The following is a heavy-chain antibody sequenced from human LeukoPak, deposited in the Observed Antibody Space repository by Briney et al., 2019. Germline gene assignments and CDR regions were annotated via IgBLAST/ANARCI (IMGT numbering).Heavy chain of an antibody. CDR1: GYSFTRYW. Sequence: GESLKISCKGSGYSFTRYWIGWVRQIPGKGLEWMGIIYPGDSETRYSPPFQGQVTISADKSINTAYLQWRSLKASDTAMYYCVRPDIEERFFSDHWGQGTLVTVSS. D-gene: IGHD5-12*01. CDR2: IYPGDSET. CDR3: VRPDIEERFFSDH. V-gene: IGHV5-51*01. J-gene: IGHJ4*02.